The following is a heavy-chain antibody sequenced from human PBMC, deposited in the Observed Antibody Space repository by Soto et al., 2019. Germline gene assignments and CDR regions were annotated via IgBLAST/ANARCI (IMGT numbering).Heavy chain of an antibody. Sequence: EVQLVESGGGLVQPGGFLRLSCAASGFSFSDYWMHWVRQAPGKGLVWVSCIDTDGSTTTYADSVKGRFTISRDNVKNTLYLQMDSLRAEDTALYYCSRGGGFSGNYLGGQGTLVTVSS. CDR1: GFSFSDYW. D-gene: IGHD1-26*01. V-gene: IGHV3-74*01. CDR2: IDTDGSTT. CDR3: SRGGGFSGNYL. J-gene: IGHJ4*02.